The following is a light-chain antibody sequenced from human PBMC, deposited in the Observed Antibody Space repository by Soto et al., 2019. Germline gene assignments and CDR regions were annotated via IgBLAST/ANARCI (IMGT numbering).Light chain of an antibody. Sequence: AIRMTQSPSSFSASTGDRVTITCRASQGISSYLAWYQQKPGKAPKLLIYAASTLQSGVPSRFSGSGSVTDFILTISCLQSEDFASYYCQQYYSYPPTFGKGIKVEIK. CDR3: QQYYSYPPT. V-gene: IGKV1-8*01. CDR1: QGISSY. J-gene: IGKJ1*01. CDR2: AAS.